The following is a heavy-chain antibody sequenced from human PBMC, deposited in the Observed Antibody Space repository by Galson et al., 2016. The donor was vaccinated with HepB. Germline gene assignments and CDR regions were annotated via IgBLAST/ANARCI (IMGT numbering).Heavy chain of an antibody. CDR1: GFTFSSYD. V-gene: IGHV3-33*01. D-gene: IGHD3-9*01. CDR2: IWYDGSKR. Sequence: SLRLSCAASGFTFSSYDMHWVRQAPGKGLEWVAVIWYDGSKRYYADSVKGRFTISRDNSKNTLYVQISRLRAEDTAVYYCARDIDEILTGYRRRGDYGMDVWGQGTTVTVSS. CDR3: ARDIDEILTGYRRRGDYGMDV. J-gene: IGHJ6*01.